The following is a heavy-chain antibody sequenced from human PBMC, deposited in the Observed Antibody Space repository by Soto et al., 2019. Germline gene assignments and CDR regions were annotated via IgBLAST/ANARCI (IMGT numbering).Heavy chain of an antibody. CDR2: ISSSSSTI. J-gene: IGHJ5*02. Sequence: GGSLRLSCAASGFTFSTFSMNWVRQAPGKGLEWVSYISSSSSTIFYTDSAKGRFTVSRDNAKNSLYLQMNSLRDEDTAVYYCARESRFLEWLSLNWFDPWGQGTLVTVSS. CDR1: GFTFSTFS. CDR3: ARESRFLEWLSLNWFDP. V-gene: IGHV3-48*02. D-gene: IGHD3-3*01.